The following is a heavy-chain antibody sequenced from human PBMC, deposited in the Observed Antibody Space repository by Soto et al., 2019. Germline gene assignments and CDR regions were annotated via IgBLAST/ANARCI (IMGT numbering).Heavy chain of an antibody. D-gene: IGHD1-26*01. CDR3: AKDRGLAESGRWSHFYYGMDV. Sequence: GGSLRLSCVASGFTLTNNGMHWVRQAPGQGLEWVAVISSDGSSKYYGDSVRGRFTISRDNSKNTLFLEMNSLGSEDTAVYYCAKDRGLAESGRWSHFYYGMDVWGQVTTVTVSS. CDR2: ISSDGSSK. CDR1: GFTLTNNG. V-gene: IGHV3-30*18. J-gene: IGHJ6*02.